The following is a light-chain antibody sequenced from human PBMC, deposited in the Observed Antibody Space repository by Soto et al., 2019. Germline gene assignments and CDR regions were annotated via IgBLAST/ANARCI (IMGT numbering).Light chain of an antibody. CDR2: AAS. V-gene: IGKV1-39*01. Sequence: DIQMTQSPSSLSASVGDRVTITCRASLSISSSLSWYQQKPGKAPKLLIYAASTLKSGVPSRFSGSGSGTDFPLTVNSLQPEDFATYYCQQSYSDPLTFGQGTKLEIK. CDR1: LSISSS. J-gene: IGKJ2*01. CDR3: QQSYSDPLT.